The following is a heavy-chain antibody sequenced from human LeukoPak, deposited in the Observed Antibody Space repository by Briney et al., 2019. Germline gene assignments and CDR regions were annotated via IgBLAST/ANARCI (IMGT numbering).Heavy chain of an antibody. CDR1: GFTFSSYA. CDR2: ISGSGGST. J-gene: IGHJ4*02. V-gene: IGHV3-23*01. CDR3: AKTPFDIVVVVAATVFDY. D-gene: IGHD2-15*01. Sequence: PGGSLRLSCAASGFTFSSYAMSWVRQAPGKGLEWVSAISGSGGSTYYADSVKGRFTISRDNSKNTLYLQMNSLRAEDTAVYYCAKTPFDIVVVVAATVFDYWGQGTLVTVSS.